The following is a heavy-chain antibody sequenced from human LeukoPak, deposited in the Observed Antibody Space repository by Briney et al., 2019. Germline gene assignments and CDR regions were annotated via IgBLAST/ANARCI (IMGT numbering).Heavy chain of an antibody. CDR1: GGSISSSSYY. Sequence: ASETLSLTCTVSGGSISSSSYYWGWIRQPPGKGLEWIGSIYYSGSTYYNPSLKSRVTISVDTSKNQFSLKLSSVTAADTAVYYCAGQLELRYYGMDVWGQGTTVTVSS. CDR2: IYYSGST. D-gene: IGHD1-7*01. CDR3: AGQLELRYYGMDV. V-gene: IGHV4-39*01. J-gene: IGHJ6*02.